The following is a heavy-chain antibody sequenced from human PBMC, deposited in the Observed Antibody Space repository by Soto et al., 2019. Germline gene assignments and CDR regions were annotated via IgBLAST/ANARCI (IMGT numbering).Heavy chain of an antibody. D-gene: IGHD3-3*01. CDR2: ISPSGHTT. J-gene: IGHJ6*02. CDR3: ARHFGMVKDYYYYYGMDV. Sequence: QVQLVQSGAEVKKPGASANLSCKASGDTFKNFYIHWVRQAPGQGLECLGMISPSGHTTTYPQKFQGRVTMTRDMCTRTLYMELSTLRSDDTAIYYCARHFGMVKDYYYYYGMDVWGQGTTVTVSS. CDR1: GDTFKNFY. V-gene: IGHV1-46*02.